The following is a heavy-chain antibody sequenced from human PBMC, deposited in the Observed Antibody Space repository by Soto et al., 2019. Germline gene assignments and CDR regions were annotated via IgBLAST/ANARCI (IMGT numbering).Heavy chain of an antibody. Sequence: SETLSLTCTVSGGSISSGGYYWSWIRQHPGKGLEWIGYIYYSGSTYYNPSLKSRVTISVDTSKNQFSLKLSSVTAADTAVYYCARGGLSMVRGVPYYFDYWGQGTLVTVSS. V-gene: IGHV4-31*03. J-gene: IGHJ4*02. CDR2: IYYSGST. D-gene: IGHD3-10*01. CDR3: ARGGLSMVRGVPYYFDY. CDR1: GGSISSGGYY.